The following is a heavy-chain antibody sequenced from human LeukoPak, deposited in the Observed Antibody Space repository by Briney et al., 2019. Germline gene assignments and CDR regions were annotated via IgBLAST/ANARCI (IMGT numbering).Heavy chain of an antibody. J-gene: IGHJ6*02. Sequence: PGGSLRLSCATSGFTLRYYQMNWARQAPGKGLEWVSYINVVNGAIYYADSVKGRFTISGDIATNSVYLQMNSLRAEDTALYYCVRDGNRGYDMDVWGQGTAVTVSS. CDR1: GFTLRYYQ. CDR3: VRDGNRGYDMDV. CDR2: INVVNGAI. V-gene: IGHV3-48*01. D-gene: IGHD3-10*01.